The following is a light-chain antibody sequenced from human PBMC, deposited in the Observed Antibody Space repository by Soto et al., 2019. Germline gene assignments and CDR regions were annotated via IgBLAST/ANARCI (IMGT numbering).Light chain of an antibody. J-gene: IGKJ1*01. CDR2: GAS. V-gene: IGKV3-20*01. CDR1: QSVGDTY. Sequence: EIVLTQSPGTLSLSPGERATLSCRASQSVGDTYLAWYQQKPGQAPRLLIYGASNRATGIPDRFSGSGSGTDFTLTISRLEPEDFAVYYCQQYGSSGTFGQGTKVDI. CDR3: QQYGSSGT.